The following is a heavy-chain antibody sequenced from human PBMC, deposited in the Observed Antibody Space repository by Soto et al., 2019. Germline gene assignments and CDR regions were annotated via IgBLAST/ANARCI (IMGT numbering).Heavy chain of an antibody. CDR2: IWYDGSNK. Sequence: PGGSLRLSCAASGFTFSSYGMHWVRQAPGKGLEWVAVIWYDGSNKYYADSVKGRFTISRDNSKNTLYLQMNSLRAEDTAVYYCARDIGRFGESLSYYYGMDVWGQGTTVTVSS. V-gene: IGHV3-33*01. CDR3: ARDIGRFGESLSYYYGMDV. J-gene: IGHJ6*02. D-gene: IGHD3-10*01. CDR1: GFTFSSYG.